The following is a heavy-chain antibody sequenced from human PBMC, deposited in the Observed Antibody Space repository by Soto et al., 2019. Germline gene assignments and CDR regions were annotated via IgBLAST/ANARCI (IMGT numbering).Heavy chain of an antibody. V-gene: IGHV3-23*01. Sequence: AGGSLRLSCAASGFTFSSYAMSWVRQAPGKGLEWVSAISGSGGSTYYADSVKGRFTISRDNSKNTLYLQMNSLRAEDTAVYYCAKAVRWEPKAFDIWGQGTMVTVSS. J-gene: IGHJ3*02. CDR1: GFTFSSYA. CDR2: ISGSGGST. D-gene: IGHD1-26*01. CDR3: AKAVRWEPKAFDI.